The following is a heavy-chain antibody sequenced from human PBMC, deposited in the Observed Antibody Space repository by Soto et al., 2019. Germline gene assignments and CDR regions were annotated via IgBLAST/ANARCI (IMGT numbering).Heavy chain of an antibody. D-gene: IGHD3-3*01. CDR2: IKSKADGGTT. J-gene: IGHJ4*02. V-gene: IGHV3-15*01. Sequence: PGGSLRLSCAASGFIFSNAWMSWVRQAPGKGLEWVGRIKSKADGGTTNYAAPVKGRFNISRDGSKNTLYLKMNGLKTEDTAVYYCTTGWSSKDYWGQGTLVTVSS. CDR1: GFIFSNAW. CDR3: TTGWSSKDY.